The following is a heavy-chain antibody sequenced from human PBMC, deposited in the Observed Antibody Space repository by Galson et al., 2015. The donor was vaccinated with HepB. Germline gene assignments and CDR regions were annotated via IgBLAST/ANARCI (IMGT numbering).Heavy chain of an antibody. CDR1: GGTFSNNG. Sequence: SVKVSCKASGGTFSNNGIHWVRQAPGQGLEWMGGIIPVFNTSKYAQKFQGRVTITADESTSTAYMDLSSLRSEDTAMYYCARVRGYNGYNLFDIWGQGTLVTVSS. CDR2: IIPVFNTS. CDR3: ARVRGYNGYNLFDI. J-gene: IGHJ4*01. D-gene: IGHD5-12*01. V-gene: IGHV1-69*13.